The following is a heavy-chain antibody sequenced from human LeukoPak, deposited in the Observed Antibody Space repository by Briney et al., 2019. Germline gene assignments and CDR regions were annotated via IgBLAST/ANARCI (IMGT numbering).Heavy chain of an antibody. Sequence: SVKVSCKASGGTFSSYAISWVRQALGQGLEWMGGIIPIFGTANYAQKFQGRVTVTTDESTSTAYMELSSLRSEDTAVCYCARAEEQWLVRPIQHWGQGTLVPVSS. CDR1: GGTFSSYA. D-gene: IGHD6-19*01. CDR3: ARAEEQWLVRPIQH. J-gene: IGHJ1*01. V-gene: IGHV1-69*05. CDR2: IIPIFGTA.